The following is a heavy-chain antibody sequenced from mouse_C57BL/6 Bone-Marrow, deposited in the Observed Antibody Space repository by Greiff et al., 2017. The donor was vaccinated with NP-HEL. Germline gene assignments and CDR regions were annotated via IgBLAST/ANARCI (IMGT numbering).Heavy chain of an antibody. CDR3: ARDRGTTVEYAMDY. D-gene: IGHD1-1*01. CDR1: GFTFSDYY. J-gene: IGHJ4*01. CDR2: INYDGSST. Sequence: EVMLVESEGGLVQPGSSMKLSCTASGFTFSDYYMAWVRQVPEKGLEWVANINYDGSSTYYLDSLKSRFIISRDNAKNILYLQMSSLKSEDTATYYCARDRGTTVEYAMDYWGQGTSVTVSS. V-gene: IGHV5-16*01.